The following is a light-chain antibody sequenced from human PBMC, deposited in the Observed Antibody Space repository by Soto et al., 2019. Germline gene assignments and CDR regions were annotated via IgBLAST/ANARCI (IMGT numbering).Light chain of an antibody. Sequence: EVVLTQSPATLSVSPGAGATLSCRASQSVNLYLAWYQQKPGQAPRVIIYGVSTRATGVPGRFSGSGSGTEFTLTISPLQSEDFGVYYCQQYNNWPITFGQGTRLEIK. V-gene: IGKV3-15*01. J-gene: IGKJ5*01. CDR1: QSVNLY. CDR2: GVS. CDR3: QQYNNWPIT.